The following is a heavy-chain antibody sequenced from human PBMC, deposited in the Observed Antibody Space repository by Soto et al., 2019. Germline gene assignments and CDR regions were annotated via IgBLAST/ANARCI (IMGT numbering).Heavy chain of an antibody. Sequence: EVHLVESGGGLVQPGGSLRLSCAASGFTFSRFGMNWVCQAPGKGLEWVSYISSGDITIYYSDSVKGRFTISRDNAKNSLYLQMNSLRDEDTAVYYCARVPHYSGSYPFDYWGQGTLVTVSS. D-gene: IGHD1-26*01. CDR2: ISSGDITI. CDR1: GFTFSRFG. J-gene: IGHJ4*02. CDR3: ARVPHYSGSYPFDY. V-gene: IGHV3-48*02.